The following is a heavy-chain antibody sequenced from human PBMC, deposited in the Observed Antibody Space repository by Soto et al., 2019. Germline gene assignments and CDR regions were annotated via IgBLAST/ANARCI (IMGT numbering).Heavy chain of an antibody. CDR3: ATSGWELLSLDY. J-gene: IGHJ4*02. CDR2: FDPEDGET. D-gene: IGHD1-26*01. Sequence: ASVKVSCKVSGYTLTELSMHRVRQVPGKGLEWMGGFDPEDGETIYAQKFQGRVTTTEDTSTDTAYMELSSLRSEDTAVYYCATSGWELLSLDYWGQGTLVTVSS. V-gene: IGHV1-24*01. CDR1: GYTLTELS.